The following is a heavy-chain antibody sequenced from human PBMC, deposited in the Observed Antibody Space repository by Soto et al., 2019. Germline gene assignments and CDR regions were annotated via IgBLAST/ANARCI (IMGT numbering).Heavy chain of an antibody. CDR1: GFTFNNYG. Sequence: RLLESGGGPVQPGESLRLSCEASGFTFNNYGMDWVRQAPGRGLEWISFISGASDTTYYADSVKGRFIISRDNSKNTLYLQTNSLRAEDTAIYYCAKSFTQSNVWRAYRHKTHFDYWGQGALVTVTS. D-gene: IGHD3-16*02. J-gene: IGHJ4*02. CDR2: ISGASDTT. CDR3: AKSFTQSNVWRAYRHKTHFDY. V-gene: IGHV3-23*01.